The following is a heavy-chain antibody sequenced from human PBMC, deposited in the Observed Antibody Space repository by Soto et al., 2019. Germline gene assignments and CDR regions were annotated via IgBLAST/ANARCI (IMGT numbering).Heavy chain of an antibody. J-gene: IGHJ4*02. D-gene: IGHD3-22*01. CDR3: ARAPLYYYDSSGYYGPLVY. Sequence: PSETLSLTCTVSGGSISSGGYYWSWIRQHPGKGLEWIGYIYYSGSTYYNPSLKSRVTISVDTSKNQFSLKLSSVTAADTAVYYCARAPLYYYDSSGYYGPLVYWGQGTLVTVSS. CDR1: GGSISSGGYY. CDR2: IYYSGST. V-gene: IGHV4-31*03.